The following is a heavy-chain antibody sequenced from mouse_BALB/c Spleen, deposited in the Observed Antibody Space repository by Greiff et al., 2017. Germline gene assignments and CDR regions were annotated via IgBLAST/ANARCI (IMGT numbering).Heavy chain of an antibody. CDR3: ARDAAYYRYDVFAY. Sequence: EVKLMESGGGLVKPGGSLKLSCAASGFTFSSYAMSWVRQTPEKRLEWVASISSGGSTYYPDSVKGRFTISRDNARNILYLQMSSLRSEDTAMYYCARDAAYYRYDVFAYWGQGTLVTVSA. CDR1: GFTFSSYA. D-gene: IGHD2-14*01. V-gene: IGHV5-6-5*01. J-gene: IGHJ3*01. CDR2: ISSGGST.